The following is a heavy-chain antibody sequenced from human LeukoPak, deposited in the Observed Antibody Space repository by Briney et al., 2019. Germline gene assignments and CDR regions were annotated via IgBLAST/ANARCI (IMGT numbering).Heavy chain of an antibody. V-gene: IGHV1-3*01. Sequence: ASVKVSCKASGYTFTSYAMHWVRQAPGQRLEWMGWINAGNGNTKYSQKFQGRVTITRDTSASTAYMELSSLRSEDTAVYYCARAPPLQLWLGDYYYGMDVWGQGTTVTVSS. CDR3: ARAPPLQLWLGDYYYGMDV. D-gene: IGHD5-18*01. CDR2: INAGNGNT. J-gene: IGHJ6*02. CDR1: GYTFTSYA.